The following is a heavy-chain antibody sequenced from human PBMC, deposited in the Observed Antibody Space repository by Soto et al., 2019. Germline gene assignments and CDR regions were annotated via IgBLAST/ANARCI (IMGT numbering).Heavy chain of an antibody. CDR3: APGLRPATYNSYSGMDF. D-gene: IGHD2-21*01. CDR1: GYTFTSYG. V-gene: IGHV1-18*01. Sequence: GASVKVSFKASGYTFTSYGISWVRQAPGQGLEWMGWISAYNGNTNYAQKLQGRVTMTTDTSTSTAYMELRSLRSDDTAVYYCAPGLRPATYNSYSGMDFWGQGTTVTVSS. J-gene: IGHJ6*02. CDR2: ISAYNGNT.